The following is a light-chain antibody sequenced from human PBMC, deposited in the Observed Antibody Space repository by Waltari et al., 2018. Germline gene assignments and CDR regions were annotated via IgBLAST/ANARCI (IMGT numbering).Light chain of an antibody. CDR1: SPNIGALFD. V-gene: IGLV1-40*01. J-gene: IGLJ3*02. CDR2: INT. CDR3: QSYDITLSAWV. Sequence: QSVLTQPPSVSGAPGQRVTISCTGNSPNIGALFDVHWYQQFPGTAPRLVIYINTIRPSGVPDRFSASKSDTSASLAIAGLQAEDEADYFCQSYDITLSAWVFGGGTRLTVL.